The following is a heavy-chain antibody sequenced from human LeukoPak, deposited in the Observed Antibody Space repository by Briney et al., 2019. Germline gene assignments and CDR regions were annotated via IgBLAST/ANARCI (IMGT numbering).Heavy chain of an antibody. CDR2: ISAYNGNT. CDR3: ARDPPRIVVVVAATNYYGMDV. CDR1: GYTFTSYG. J-gene: IGHJ6*02. V-gene: IGHV1-18*01. D-gene: IGHD2-15*01. Sequence: SVKVSCKASGYTFTSYGISWVRQAPGQGLEWMGWISAYNGNTNYAQKLQGRVTMTTDTSTSTAYMELRSLRSDDTAVYYCARDPPRIVVVVAATNYYGMDVWGQGTTVTVSS.